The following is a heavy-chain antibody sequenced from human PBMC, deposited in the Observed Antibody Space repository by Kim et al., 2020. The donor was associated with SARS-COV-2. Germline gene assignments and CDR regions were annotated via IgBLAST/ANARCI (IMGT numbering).Heavy chain of an antibody. Sequence: GFTGRFVFSLDTSVSTAYLQISSLKAEDTAVYYCARAVGDAAAGSGAFDYWGQGTLVTVSS. J-gene: IGHJ4*02. V-gene: IGHV7-4-1*02. D-gene: IGHD6-13*01. CDR3: ARAVGDAAAGSGAFDY.